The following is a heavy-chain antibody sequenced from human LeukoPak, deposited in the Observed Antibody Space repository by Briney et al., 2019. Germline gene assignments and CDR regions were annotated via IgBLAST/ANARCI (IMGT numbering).Heavy chain of an antibody. D-gene: IGHD3-9*01. CDR1: GFTFSSYE. V-gene: IGHV3-48*03. Sequence: PGGSLRLSCAASGFTFSSYEMNWVRQAPGKGLEWVSYISSSGSTIYYADSVKGRFTISRDNGKNSLYLQMNSLRAEDTAVYYCSRDYILNCFSPPFDYWGQGTLVTVSS. J-gene: IGHJ4*02. CDR2: ISSSGSTI. CDR3: SRDYILNCFSPPFDY.